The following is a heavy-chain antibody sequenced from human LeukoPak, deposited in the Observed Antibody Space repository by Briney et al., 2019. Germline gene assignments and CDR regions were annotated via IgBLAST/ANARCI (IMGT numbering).Heavy chain of an antibody. V-gene: IGHV4-59*08. CDR1: GGSISSYY. CDR2: IYYSGST. CDR3: ARHFVTHPHYFDY. J-gene: IGHJ4*02. D-gene: IGHD2-21*01. Sequence: SETLSLTCTVSGGSISSYYWSWIRQPPGKGLEWIAFIYYSGSTKYNPSFKSRVTISVDTSKNQFSLRLSSVTAADTAVYYCARHFVTHPHYFDYWGQGTLVTVSS.